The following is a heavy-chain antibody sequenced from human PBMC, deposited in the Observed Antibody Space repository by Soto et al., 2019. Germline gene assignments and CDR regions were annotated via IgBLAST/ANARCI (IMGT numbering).Heavy chain of an antibody. J-gene: IGHJ3*01. CDR3: ARDLPSPDAFDL. CDR1: GFTFSSYE. Sequence: ESGGGLVQPGGSLRLSCAASGFTFSSYEMNWVRQAPGKGLEWVSYIRSSGSPIYYADSVKGRFTISRDNAKNSLYLQMNSLRAEDTAVYYCARDLPSPDAFDLWGQGTMVTVSS. CDR2: IRSSGSPI. V-gene: IGHV3-48*03.